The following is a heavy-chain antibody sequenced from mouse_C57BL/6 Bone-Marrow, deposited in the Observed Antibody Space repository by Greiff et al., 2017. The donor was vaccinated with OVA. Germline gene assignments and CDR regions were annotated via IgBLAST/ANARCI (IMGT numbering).Heavy chain of an antibody. J-gene: IGHJ2*01. CDR1: GYTFTNYW. CDR2: IYPGGGYT. V-gene: IGHV1-63*01. Sequence: QVQLQQSGAELVRPGTSVKMSCKASGYTFTNYWIGWAKQRPGHGLEWIGDIYPGGGYTNYNEKFKGKATLTADKSSSTAYMQFSSLTSEDSAIYYCARSERGYFDYWGQGTTLTVSS. CDR3: ARSERGYFDY.